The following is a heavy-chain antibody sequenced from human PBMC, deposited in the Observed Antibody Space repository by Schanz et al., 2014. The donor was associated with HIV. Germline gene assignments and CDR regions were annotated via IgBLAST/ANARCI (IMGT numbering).Heavy chain of an antibody. CDR3: AKDRNQYDSRYIGKGNYYYYYGMDV. CDR2: NSDGSST. V-gene: IGHV3-74*01. J-gene: IGHJ6*02. Sequence: VQLVESGGGVVQPGGSLRLSCAASGSTFSSYWMHWVRQAPGKGLVWVSRNSDGSSTNYADSVKGRFTISRDNSKNTVYLQAKSLRPEDTAVYYCAKDRNQYDSRYIGKGNYYYYYGMDVWGQGTTVTVSS. CDR1: GSTFSSYW. D-gene: IGHD3-22*01.